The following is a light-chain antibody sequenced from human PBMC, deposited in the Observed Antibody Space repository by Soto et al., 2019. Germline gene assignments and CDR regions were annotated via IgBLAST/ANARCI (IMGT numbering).Light chain of an antibody. V-gene: IGKV3-11*01. CDR1: QSVSSH. J-gene: IGKJ4*01. CDR3: QQRSNWPLT. Sequence: EIVLTQSPATLSLSPGERAALSCRASQSVSSHLAWYKQKPGQAPRLLIYDASNRATGIPARFSGSGSGTDFPLIISSLEPEDLAVSYCQQRSNWPLTFGGGTKVEIK. CDR2: DAS.